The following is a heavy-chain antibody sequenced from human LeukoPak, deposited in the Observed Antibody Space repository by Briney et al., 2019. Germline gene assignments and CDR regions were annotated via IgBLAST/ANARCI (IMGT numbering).Heavy chain of an antibody. CDR1: GYTLTELS. D-gene: IGHD6-13*01. Sequence: ASVKVSCKVSGYTLTELSMHWVRQAPGKGLEWMGGFDPEDGETIYAQKFQGRVTMTEDTSTDTAYMELSSLRSEDTAVYYCATVQLAAAAFDIWGQGTMVTVSS. CDR2: FDPEDGET. J-gene: IGHJ3*02. V-gene: IGHV1-24*01. CDR3: ATVQLAAAAFDI.